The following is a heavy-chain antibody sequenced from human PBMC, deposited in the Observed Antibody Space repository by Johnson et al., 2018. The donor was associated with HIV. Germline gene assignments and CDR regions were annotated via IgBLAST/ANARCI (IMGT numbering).Heavy chain of an antibody. CDR2: IKSDGSYT. J-gene: IGHJ3*02. CDR3: ARGDPPNVFNI. D-gene: IGHD3-10*01. V-gene: IGHV3-74*02. Sequence: VQLVESGGGLVQSGRSLRLSCAASGFTFSSYWMHWVRQDPGKGLVWVSRIKSDGSYTSYADSVKGRCIISRDNAKNTLYLQMDSLRAEDTAVYYCARGDPPNVFNIWGRGTVVTVSS. CDR1: GFTFSSYW.